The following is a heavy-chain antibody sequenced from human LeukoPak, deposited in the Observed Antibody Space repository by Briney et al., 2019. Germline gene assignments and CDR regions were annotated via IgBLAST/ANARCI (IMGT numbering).Heavy chain of an antibody. CDR3: ARDKKIRKGSGSYSYYYYYMDV. D-gene: IGHD3-10*01. J-gene: IGHJ6*03. CDR1: GGSISSYY. Sequence: PSETLSLTCTVSGGSISSYYWSWIRQPPGKGLEWIGYIYYSGSTNYNPSLKSRVTISVDTSKNQFSLKLSSVTAADAAVYYCARDKKIRKGSGSYSYYYYYMDVWGKGTTVTVSS. CDR2: IYYSGST. V-gene: IGHV4-59*01.